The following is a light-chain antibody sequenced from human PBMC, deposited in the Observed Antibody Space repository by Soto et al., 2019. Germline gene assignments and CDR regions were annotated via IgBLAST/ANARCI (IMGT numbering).Light chain of an antibody. Sequence: DIQMTQSPSTLSASVGDRVTITCRASQSISGWLAWYQQKPGKAPKLLIYKASSLESGVPSRFSGSGSGTEFTLTISSLQPDDFATYYCQQYDSYSTFGQGTKLEIK. CDR1: QSISGW. V-gene: IGKV1-5*03. J-gene: IGKJ2*01. CDR3: QQYDSYST. CDR2: KAS.